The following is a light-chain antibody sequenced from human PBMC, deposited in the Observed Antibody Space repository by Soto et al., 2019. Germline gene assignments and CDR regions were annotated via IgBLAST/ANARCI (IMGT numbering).Light chain of an antibody. V-gene: IGKV4-1*01. CDR3: QQYYTTLS. CDR2: WAS. J-gene: IGKJ4*01. Sequence: DIVMTNPPTTLAVPRGKRATTNCNSSQGVLYNSAIKNYLAWYQQKPGQPPKLLIYWASTRDSGVPDRFSGSGSGADFTLTISSLQAEDVAVYYCQQYYTTLSFGGGTKVEIK. CDR1: QGVLYNSAIKNY.